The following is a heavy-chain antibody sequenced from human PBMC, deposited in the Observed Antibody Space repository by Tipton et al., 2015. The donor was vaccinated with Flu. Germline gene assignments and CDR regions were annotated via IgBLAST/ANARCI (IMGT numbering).Heavy chain of an antibody. Sequence: SLRLSCAASGFTFSNYWMHWVRQAPGKGLVWVSRINSDGSGTVSADFVKGRFTISRDNAKNTLYLQMNGLTAEDTALYYCVRDGRTAAAAYYYGMDVWGRGTTVTVSS. V-gene: IGHV3-74*03. CDR3: VRDGRTAAAAYYYGMDV. J-gene: IGHJ6*02. CDR2: INSDGSGT. CDR1: GFTFSNYW. D-gene: IGHD6-13*01.